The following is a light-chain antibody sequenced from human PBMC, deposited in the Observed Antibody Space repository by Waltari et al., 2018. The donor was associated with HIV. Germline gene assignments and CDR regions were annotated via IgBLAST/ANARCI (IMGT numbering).Light chain of an antibody. Sequence: SYVLAQPPSVSVAPGKTARITCGGNNLGRKSVHWYQQKPGQAPVVVIYYDSDRPSGIPERFSGSNSGNTATLTISRVEAGDEADYYCQVWDSSSDAYVFGTGTKVTVL. V-gene: IGLV3-21*04. J-gene: IGLJ1*01. CDR1: NLGRKS. CDR2: YDS. CDR3: QVWDSSSDAYV.